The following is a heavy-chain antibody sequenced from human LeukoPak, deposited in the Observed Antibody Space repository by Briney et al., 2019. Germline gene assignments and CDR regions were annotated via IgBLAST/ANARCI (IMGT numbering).Heavy chain of an antibody. V-gene: IGHV1-8*01. D-gene: IGHD3-16*02. CDR2: MNLNSGNT. CDR1: GYTFTSYD. J-gene: IGHJ4*02. CDR3: ARGRNIYYDYLWGNFRLDY. Sequence: ASVKVSCKASGYTFTSYDINWVRQATGQGLEWMGWMNLNSGNTGYAQKFQGRVTMTRTTSISTAYMELSSLRSEDTAVYYCARGRNIYYDYLWGNFRLDYWGQGTLVTVSS.